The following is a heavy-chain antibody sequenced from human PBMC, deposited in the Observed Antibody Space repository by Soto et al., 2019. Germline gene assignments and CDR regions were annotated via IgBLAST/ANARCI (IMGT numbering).Heavy chain of an antibody. Sequence: QVQLVQSGAEVRKPGASVKISCKASGSSFTSHYMHWVRQAPGQGLEWMAMINPGGGGTRYAQKFQGRVSMTGDTSANTVYMELRSLTSEDTAVYYCARDLGWYDSSGYYRHEDHWGKGTLVTVSS. CDR1: GSSFTSHY. D-gene: IGHD3-22*01. CDR2: INPGGGGT. CDR3: ARDLGWYDSSGYYRHEDH. V-gene: IGHV1-46*01. J-gene: IGHJ4*02.